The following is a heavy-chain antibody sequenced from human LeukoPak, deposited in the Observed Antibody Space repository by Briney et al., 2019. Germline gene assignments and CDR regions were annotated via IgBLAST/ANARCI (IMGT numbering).Heavy chain of an antibody. Sequence: SETLSLTCAVYGGSFSGYYWSWIRQPPGKGLEWIGEINHSGSTNYNPSLKSRVTISVDTSKNQFSLKLSSVTAADTAVYYCARAAKDYYYYMDVWGKGTTVTISS. CDR1: GGSFSGYY. J-gene: IGHJ6*03. CDR2: INHSGST. V-gene: IGHV4-34*01. CDR3: ARAAKDYYYYMDV.